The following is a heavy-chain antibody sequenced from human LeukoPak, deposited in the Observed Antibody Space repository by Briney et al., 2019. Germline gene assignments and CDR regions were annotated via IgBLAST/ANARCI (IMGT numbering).Heavy chain of an antibody. CDR1: GGSFRGYY. V-gene: IGHV4-34*01. D-gene: IGHD4-17*01. CDR2: INHSGST. J-gene: IGHJ4*02. Sequence: SETLSHTCAVYGGSFRGYYWSWIRQPPGKGLGWIGEINHSGSTNYNPSLKSRVTISVDTSKNQFSLKLSSVTAADTAVYYCARGRYGDSFDYWGQGTPVTVSS. CDR3: ARGRYGDSFDY.